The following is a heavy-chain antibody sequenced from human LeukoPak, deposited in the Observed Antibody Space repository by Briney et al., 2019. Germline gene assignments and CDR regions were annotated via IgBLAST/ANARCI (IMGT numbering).Heavy chain of an antibody. CDR2: INSDGSNT. Sequence: GGSLRLSCAASGFTFSSYWMRWVRQAPGKGLVWVSRINSDGSNTSYAHSVKGRFTISRDNAKNTLYMQVNSLRAEDTAVYYCARDRRGSYYPWGQGPVVTVSS. V-gene: IGHV3-74*01. J-gene: IGHJ5*02. D-gene: IGHD1-26*01. CDR1: GFTFSSYW. CDR3: ARDRRGSYYP.